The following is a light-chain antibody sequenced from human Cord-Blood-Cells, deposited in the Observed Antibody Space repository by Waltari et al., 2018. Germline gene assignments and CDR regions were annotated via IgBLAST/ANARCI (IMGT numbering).Light chain of an antibody. V-gene: IGKV3D-15*01. Sequence: EIVMTQSPATLSVSPGERATLSCRASQSVSSNVDWYKPKSSQAPWLLIYGASTRATGIPARFSGSGSGTEFTLTISSLQSEDFAVYYCQQYNNWPPGFTFGPGTKVDIK. CDR3: QQYNNWPPGFT. CDR2: GAS. CDR1: QSVSSN. J-gene: IGKJ3*01.